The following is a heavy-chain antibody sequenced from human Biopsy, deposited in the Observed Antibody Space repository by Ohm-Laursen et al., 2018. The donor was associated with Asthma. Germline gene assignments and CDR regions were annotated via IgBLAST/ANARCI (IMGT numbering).Heavy chain of an antibody. CDR3: VRDGTDDAFDI. CDR1: GFSFSNFA. J-gene: IGHJ3*02. CDR2: ISKDASTQ. V-gene: IGHV3-30*01. D-gene: IGHD1-1*01. Sequence: SFRLSCAASGFSFSNFAIHWVRQAPGKGLEWVGVISKDASTQDYADSVKGRFTMARDNSKNTLDLQMNSLREEDTAVYYCVRDGTDDAFDIWDQGTVVSVSS.